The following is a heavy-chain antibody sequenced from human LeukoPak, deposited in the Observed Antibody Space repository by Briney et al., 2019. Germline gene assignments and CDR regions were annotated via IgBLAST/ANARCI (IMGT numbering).Heavy chain of an antibody. CDR1: GFTFTAYL. CDR2: MSSDGNAM. CDR3: VRETEYYFDHSASFYY. V-gene: IGHV3-30-3*01. Sequence: GGSLRLSCAASGFTFTAYLIHRVRQAPGKGLEWVAVMSSDGNAMFYADSVKGRFTISRDNSKNTLYLQMNSLRAEATAVYYCVRETEYYFDHSASFYYWGQGTLVTVSS. D-gene: IGHD3-22*01. J-gene: IGHJ4*02.